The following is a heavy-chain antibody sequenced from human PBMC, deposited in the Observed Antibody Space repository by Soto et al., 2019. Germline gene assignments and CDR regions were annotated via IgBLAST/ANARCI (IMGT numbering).Heavy chain of an antibody. CDR1: GFTFSSYG. V-gene: IGHV3-30*18. D-gene: IGHD6-13*01. CDR3: AKDGVAAAGTVWVLGY. CDR2: ISYDGSNK. Sequence: QVQLVESGGGVVQPGRSLRLSCAASGFTFSSYGMHWVRQAPGKGLEWVAVISYDGSNKYYADSVKGRFTISRDNSKNTLYLQMNSLRAEDTAVYYCAKDGVAAAGTVWVLGYWGQGTLVTVSS. J-gene: IGHJ4*02.